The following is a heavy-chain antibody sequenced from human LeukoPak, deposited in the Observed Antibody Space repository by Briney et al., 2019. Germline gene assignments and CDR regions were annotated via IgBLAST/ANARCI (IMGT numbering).Heavy chain of an antibody. J-gene: IGHJ4*02. V-gene: IGHV3-23*01. CDR1: GFTFSSYA. CDR3: AKVYDYYDSSGYYPLFDY. D-gene: IGHD3-22*01. Sequence: PGGSLRLSCAASGFTFSSYAMSWVRQAPGKGLEWVSAISGSGGSTYYADSVKGRFTISRDNSKNTLYLQMTSLRAEDTAVYYCAKVYDYYDSSGYYPLFDYWGQGTLVTVSS. CDR2: ISGSGGST.